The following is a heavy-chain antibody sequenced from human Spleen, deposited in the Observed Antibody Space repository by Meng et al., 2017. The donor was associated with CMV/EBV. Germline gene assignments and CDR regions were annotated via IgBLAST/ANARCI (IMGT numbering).Heavy chain of an antibody. Sequence: SFPPSGSTFTSYYMHWVRQAPGQRLAWMGMIYPSGGRPTFAQKFQGRVTMTRDTSTSTVYMGLSSVSSADTAVYFCAREGTRGGDYWGQGTLVTVSS. CDR3: AREGTRGGDY. J-gene: IGHJ4*02. D-gene: IGHD3-10*01. CDR1: GSTFTSYY. CDR2: IYPSGGRP. V-gene: IGHV1-46*01.